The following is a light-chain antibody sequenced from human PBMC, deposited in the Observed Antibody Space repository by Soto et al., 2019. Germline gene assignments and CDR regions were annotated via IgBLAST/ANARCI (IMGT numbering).Light chain of an antibody. CDR3: CSYAGSGIVVV. Sequence: QSVLTQPASVSGSPGQSITISCTGTSSDIGSYNLVSWYQQHPGKAPKLMIYEGSKRPSGVSNRFSGSKSGNTASLTISGLQAEDEADYYCCSYAGSGIVVVFGGGTKLTVL. CDR2: EGS. CDR1: SSDIGSYNL. V-gene: IGLV2-23*01. J-gene: IGLJ2*01.